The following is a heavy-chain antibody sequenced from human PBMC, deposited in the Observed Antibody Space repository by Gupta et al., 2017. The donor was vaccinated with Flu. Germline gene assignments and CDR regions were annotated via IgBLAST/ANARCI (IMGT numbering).Heavy chain of an antibody. J-gene: IGHJ4*02. V-gene: IGHV3-48*02. CDR1: GFSLSDAN. CDR2: IGSGGNR. D-gene: IGHD2-21*01. Sequence: EVHLVESGGGLVQPGGTLGLTCVISGFSLSDANMNWIRQVPGKGPEGIAYIGSGGNRDYADSVRGRFTISRDNARDSVFLQMNSLRDEDTALYYCARDLDWAFIFWGQGVPVTVSS. CDR3: ARDLDWAFIF.